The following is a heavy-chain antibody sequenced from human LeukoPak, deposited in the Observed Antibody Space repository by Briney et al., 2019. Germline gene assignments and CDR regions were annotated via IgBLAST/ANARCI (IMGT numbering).Heavy chain of an antibody. CDR1: GYTSSDYY. J-gene: IGHJ4*02. V-gene: IGHV1-2*02. D-gene: IGHD4-17*01. CDR3: ARGSTGLRGRTDC. Sequence: GASVNVSCKASGYTSSDYYMHWVRQAPGQGLEWMGWINPKTGGTNYAQKFQGRVTMTRDTSIRTAYMELSRLRSDDTAVYYCARGSTGLRGRTDCWGQGTLVTVSS. CDR2: INPKTGGT.